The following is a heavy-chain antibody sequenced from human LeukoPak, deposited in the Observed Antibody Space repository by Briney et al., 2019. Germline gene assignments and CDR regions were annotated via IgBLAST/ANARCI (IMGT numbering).Heavy chain of an antibody. D-gene: IGHD1-14*01. V-gene: IGHV1-8*01. J-gene: IGHJ5*02. CDR2: VHPDTGYA. Sequence: ASVTVSCKTSGYPFTTYEINWVRQAAGQGLEWMGWVHPDTGYADYAQKFQGRVTMTSDTSISTAYMELSSLRSDDTAVYFCARGPRNDPWGQGTLVTVSS. CDR1: GYPFTTYE. CDR3: ARGPRNDP.